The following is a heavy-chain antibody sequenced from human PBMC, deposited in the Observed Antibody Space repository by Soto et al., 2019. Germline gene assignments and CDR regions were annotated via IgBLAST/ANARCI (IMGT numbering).Heavy chain of an antibody. CDR3: ARVSRYNWNHWDY. D-gene: IGHD1-20*01. CDR2: ISSSSSYI. V-gene: IGHV3-21*01. J-gene: IGHJ4*02. CDR1: GFTFSSYS. Sequence: PGGSLRLSCAASGFTFSSYSMNWVRQAPGKGLEWVSSISSSSSYIYYADSVKGRFTISRDNAKNSLYLQMNSLRAEDTAVYYCARVSRYNWNHWDYWGQGTLVTVSS.